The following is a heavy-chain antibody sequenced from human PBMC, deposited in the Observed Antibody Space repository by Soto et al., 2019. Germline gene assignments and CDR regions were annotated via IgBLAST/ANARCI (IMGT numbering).Heavy chain of an antibody. CDR2: IIPIFGTA. V-gene: IGHV1-69*13. CDR1: GGTFSSYA. Sequence: GASVKVSCKASGGTFSSYAISWVRQAPGQGLEWMGGIIPIFGTANYAQKFQGRVTITADESTSTAYMELSSLRSEDTAVYYCARDRDCISTSCLDYWGQGTLVTVSS. D-gene: IGHD2-2*01. CDR3: ARDRDCISTSCLDY. J-gene: IGHJ4*02.